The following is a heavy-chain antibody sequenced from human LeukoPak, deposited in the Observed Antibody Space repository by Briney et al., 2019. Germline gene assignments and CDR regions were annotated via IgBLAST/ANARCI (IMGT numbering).Heavy chain of an antibody. Sequence: GRSLRLSCAASGFTFDDYAMHWVRQAPGKGLEWVSGISWNSGSIGYADSVKGRFTISRDNAKNSLYLQMNSLRAEDTALYYCAKDMEWELNAAAGDAFDIWGQGTMVTVSS. CDR1: GFTFDDYA. J-gene: IGHJ3*02. V-gene: IGHV3-9*01. CDR3: AKDMEWELNAAAGDAFDI. CDR2: ISWNSGSI. D-gene: IGHD1-26*01.